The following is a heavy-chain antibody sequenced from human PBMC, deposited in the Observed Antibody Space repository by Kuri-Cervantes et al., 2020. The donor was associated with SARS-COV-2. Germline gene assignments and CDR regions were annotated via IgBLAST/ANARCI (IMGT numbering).Heavy chain of an antibody. CDR1: GYTFTGYY. J-gene: IGHJ4*02. Sequence: ASVKVSCKASGYTFTGYYMHWVRQAPGQGLEWMGWINPNSGGTNYAQKFQGRVTMTRDTSISTAYMELSRLRSDDTAVYYCARDPRGYYYDSSGTIRTEESYFDYWGQGTLVTVSS. CDR3: ARDPRGYYYDSSGTIRTEESYFDY. V-gene: IGHV1-2*02. D-gene: IGHD3-22*01. CDR2: INPNSGGT.